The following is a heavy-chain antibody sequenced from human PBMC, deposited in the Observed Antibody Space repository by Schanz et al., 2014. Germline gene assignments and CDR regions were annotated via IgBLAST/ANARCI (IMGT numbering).Heavy chain of an antibody. CDR3: ARDDGFSSG. J-gene: IGHJ4*02. CDR2: INPGSGDT. CDR1: GYSFTGYF. D-gene: IGHD6-19*01. V-gene: IGHV1-2*02. Sequence: QVQLVQSGAEVKKPGASVKVSCKASGYSFTGYFIHWVRQAPGQGLEWMGWINPGSGDTKYSPKFQGRVTMTRDTSITTAYMELNRLTYDDTAVYYCARDDGFSSGWGQGTLVTVSS.